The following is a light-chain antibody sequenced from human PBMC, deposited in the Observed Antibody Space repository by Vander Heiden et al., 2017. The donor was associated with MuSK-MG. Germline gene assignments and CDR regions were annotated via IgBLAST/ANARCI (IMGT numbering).Light chain of an antibody. CDR2: SNN. CDR3: AEWDDSLNGWV. CDR1: SPNMGSNT. Sequence: QSVLTQTPSASGTPGQGVTIACSGSSPNMGSNTSNWNQQLPGTAPKLLIVSNNQRPSGVPDRFSCSKSGTSAYLEISGLQSEDEADDYCAEWDDSLNGWVFGGGTKPTVL. V-gene: IGLV1-44*01. J-gene: IGLJ2*01.